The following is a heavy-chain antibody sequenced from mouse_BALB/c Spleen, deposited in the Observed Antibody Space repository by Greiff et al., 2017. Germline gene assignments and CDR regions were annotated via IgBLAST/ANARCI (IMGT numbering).Heavy chain of an antibody. CDR2: ISYSGST. V-gene: IGHV3-2*02. CDR3: ARQERGFAY. Sequence: EVHLVESGPGLVKPSQSLSLTCTVTGYSITSDYAWNWIRQFPGNKLEWMGYISYSGSTSYNPSLKSRISITRDTSKNQFFLQLNSVTTEDTATYYCARQERGFAYWGQGTLVTVSA. J-gene: IGHJ3*01. CDR1: GYSITSDYA.